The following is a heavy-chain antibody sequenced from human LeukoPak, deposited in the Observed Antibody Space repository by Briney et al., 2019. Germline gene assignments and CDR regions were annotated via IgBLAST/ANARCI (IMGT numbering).Heavy chain of an antibody. CDR1: GFTFSSYA. J-gene: IGHJ4*02. CDR2: IRYDGSNK. D-gene: IGHD4-11*01. V-gene: IGHV3-30*02. CDR3: AKDYSNYDHFDY. Sequence: GGSLRLSCAASGFTFSSYAMHWVRQAPGKGLEWVAFIRYDGSNKYYADSVKGRFTISRDNSKNTLYLQMNSLRAEDTAVYYCAKDYSNYDHFDYWGQGTLVTVSS.